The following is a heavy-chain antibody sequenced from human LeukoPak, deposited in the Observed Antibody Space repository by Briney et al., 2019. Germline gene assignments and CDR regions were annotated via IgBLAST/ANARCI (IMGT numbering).Heavy chain of an antibody. D-gene: IGHD3-22*01. CDR2: IYHSGST. CDR1: GYSISSGYY. CDR3: ARDGGIWYYDSSVDAFDI. Sequence: SETLSLTCTVSGYSISSGYYWGWIRQPPGEGLEWIGSIYHSGSTYYNPSLKSRVTISVDTSKNQFSLKLSSVTAADTAVYYCARDGGIWYYDSSVDAFDIWGQGTMVTVSS. V-gene: IGHV4-38-2*02. J-gene: IGHJ3*02.